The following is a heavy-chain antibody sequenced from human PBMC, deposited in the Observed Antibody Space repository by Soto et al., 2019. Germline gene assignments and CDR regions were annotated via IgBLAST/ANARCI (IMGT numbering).Heavy chain of an antibody. V-gene: IGHV3-23*01. CDR1: GFTFSSYA. Sequence: GGSLRLSCAASGFTFSSYAMSWVRQAPGKGLEWVSAISGSGGSTYYADSVKGRFTISRDNSKNTLYLQMNRLRAEDTAVYYCAKRDGDYEYYFDYWGQGTLVTVSS. J-gene: IGHJ4*02. CDR3: AKRDGDYEYYFDY. D-gene: IGHD4-17*01. CDR2: ISGSGGST.